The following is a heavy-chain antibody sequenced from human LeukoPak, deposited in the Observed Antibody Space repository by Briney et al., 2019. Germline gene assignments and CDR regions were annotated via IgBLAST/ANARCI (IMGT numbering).Heavy chain of an antibody. CDR3: ARLGDCSSTSCYRDFDY. CDR2: ISSSSSYI. D-gene: IGHD2-2*01. J-gene: IGHJ4*02. CDR1: GFTFSSYS. Sequence: GGSLRLSCAASGFTFSSYSMNWVRQAPGKGLEWVSSISSSSSYIYYADSVKGRFTISRDNAKNSLYLQMNSRRAEDTAVYYCARLGDCSSTSCYRDFDYWGQGTLVTVSS. V-gene: IGHV3-21*01.